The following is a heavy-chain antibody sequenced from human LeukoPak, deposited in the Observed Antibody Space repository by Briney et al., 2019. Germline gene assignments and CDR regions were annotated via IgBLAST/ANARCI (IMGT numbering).Heavy chain of an antibody. D-gene: IGHD4-17*01. J-gene: IGHJ4*02. CDR2: INHSGYT. CDR3: TRMTTGHDY. CDR1: GVSFDDYY. V-gene: IGHV4-34*01. Sequence: SETLSLTCAVYGVSFDDYYWSWVRQTPGKGLEWIGEINHSGYTNDSPSLKSRVTLSIDTSRKQFSLNLRSVTVADAGIYYCTRMTTGHDYWGQGTLVTVSS.